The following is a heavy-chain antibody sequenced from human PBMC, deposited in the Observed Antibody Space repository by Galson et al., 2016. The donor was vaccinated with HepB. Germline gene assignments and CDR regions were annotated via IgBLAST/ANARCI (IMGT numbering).Heavy chain of an antibody. CDR1: GFKFSNEN. CDR2: ISSNSIPI. J-gene: IGHJ5*01. D-gene: IGHD6-13*01. V-gene: IGHV3-48*04. Sequence: SLRLSCAASGFKFSNENMNWVRQAPGKRLEWLSYISSNSIPIDYADSVRGRFTVSRDNANNLLSLQMNSLRVEDTAIYYCASGMGSSWFHSWGQGVLVTVSS. CDR3: ASGMGSSWFHS.